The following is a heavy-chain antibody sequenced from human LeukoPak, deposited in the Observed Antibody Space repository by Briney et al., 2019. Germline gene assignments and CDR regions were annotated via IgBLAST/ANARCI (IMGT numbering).Heavy chain of an antibody. D-gene: IGHD4-17*01. J-gene: IGHJ5*02. CDR2: IYHSGST. CDR3: ARYMVTTGGTAGFDP. V-gene: IGHV4-4*02. CDR1: GGSISSSNW. Sequence: SETLSLTCAVSGGSISSSNWWSWVRQPPGKGLEWIGEIYHSGSTNYNPSLKSRVTVSVDKSKNQFSLKLSSVTAADTAVYYCARYMVTTGGTAGFDPWGQGTLVTVSS.